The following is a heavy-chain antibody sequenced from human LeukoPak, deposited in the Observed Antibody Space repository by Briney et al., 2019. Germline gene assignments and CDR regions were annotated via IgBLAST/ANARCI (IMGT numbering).Heavy chain of an antibody. CDR3: ARQQVLKPTVTTDNWFDP. J-gene: IGHJ5*02. CDR2: ISFNGGTI. CDR1: GFTFSNYN. Sequence: PGGSLRLSCAASGFTFSNYNMNWVRQAPGKGLEWISYISFNGGTIYYADSVRDRFTISRDNAKNSLYLQMNSLRAEDTAVYYCARQQVLKPTVTTDNWFDPWGRGTLVAVSS. D-gene: IGHD4-17*01. V-gene: IGHV3-48*04.